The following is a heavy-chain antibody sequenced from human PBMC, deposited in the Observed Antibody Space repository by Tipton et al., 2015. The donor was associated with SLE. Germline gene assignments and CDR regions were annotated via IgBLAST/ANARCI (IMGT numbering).Heavy chain of an antibody. Sequence: SLRLSCAASGFTFSNYVMSWVRQGPGKGLEWVSTITNSGSRTYHAASVKGRFTISRDNSENTLYLQMNDLRAEDTAVYYCAKALAGFDLWGQGTMVTVSS. CDR2: ITNSGSRT. V-gene: IGHV3-23*01. J-gene: IGHJ3*01. CDR3: AKALAGFDL. D-gene: IGHD6-19*01. CDR1: GFTFSNYV.